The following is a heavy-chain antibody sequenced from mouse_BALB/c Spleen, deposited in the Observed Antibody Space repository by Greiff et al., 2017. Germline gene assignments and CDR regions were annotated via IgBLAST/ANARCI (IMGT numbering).Heavy chain of an antibody. J-gene: IGHJ3*01. CDR1: GYSFTTYY. V-gene: IGHV1S135*01. CDR3: ATEAY. Sequence: VQLKQSGPELMKPGASVKISCKASGYSFTTYYMHWVKQSHGKSLEWIGYIDPFNGGTSYNQKFKGKATLTVDKSSSTAYMQLSSLTSEDSAVYYCATEAYWGQGTLVTVSA. CDR2: IDPFNGGT.